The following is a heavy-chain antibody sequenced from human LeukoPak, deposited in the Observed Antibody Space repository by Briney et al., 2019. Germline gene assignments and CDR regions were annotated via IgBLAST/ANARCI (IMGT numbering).Heavy chain of an antibody. Sequence: SETLSLTCTVSGGSISDYYWNWIRQPPGKGLGWIGYIYYSGSTTYNPSLKSRVTMSVDTAKNQFSLKLRSVTAADTAVYYCARGDFCSKSNCYLRPMDVWGKGITVTVSS. D-gene: IGHD3-3*01. CDR1: GGSISDYY. CDR3: ARGDFCSKSNCYLRPMDV. V-gene: IGHV4-59*01. J-gene: IGHJ6*03. CDR2: IYYSGST.